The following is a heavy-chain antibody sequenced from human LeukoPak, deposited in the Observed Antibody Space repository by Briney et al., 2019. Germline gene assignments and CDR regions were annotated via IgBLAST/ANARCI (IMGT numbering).Heavy chain of an antibody. D-gene: IGHD3-10*01. V-gene: IGHV3-23*01. CDR2: IGAGGAST. J-gene: IGHJ4*02. Sequence: GGSLRLSCAASGFSFSSNGMSWVRQAPGKGLEWVSAIGAGGASTFYADSVKGRFAISRDNSKNTMYLQMNSLRVEDTAVYYCARGVVAPDNWGQGTLVTVSS. CDR3: ARGVVAPDN. CDR1: GFSFSSNG.